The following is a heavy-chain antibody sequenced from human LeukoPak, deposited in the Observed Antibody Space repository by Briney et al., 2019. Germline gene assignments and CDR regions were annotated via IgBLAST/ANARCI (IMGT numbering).Heavy chain of an antibody. CDR1: GGSFSGYY. D-gene: IGHD6-13*01. CDR2: INHSGST. J-gene: IGHJ4*02. V-gene: IGHV4-34*01. Sequence: SETLSLTCAVYGGSFSGYYWSWIRQPPGKGLEWIGEINHSGSTNYNPSLKSRVTISVDTSKNQFSLKLSSVTAADTAVYYCARGRPIAGAVLNLDYWGQGTLVTASS. CDR3: ARGRPIAGAVLNLDY.